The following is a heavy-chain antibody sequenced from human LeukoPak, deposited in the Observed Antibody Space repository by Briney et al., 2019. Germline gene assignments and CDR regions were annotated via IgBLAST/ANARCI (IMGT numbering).Heavy chain of an antibody. CDR2: IYHSGST. CDR3: ARVPQENYYYYMDV. V-gene: IGHV4-38-2*02. J-gene: IGHJ6*03. Sequence: SETLSLTCTVSGYSLSSGYYWGWIRQPPGKGLEWIGSIYHSGSTYYNPSLKSRVTISVDTSKNQLSLKLTSVTAADTAVYYCARVPQENYYYYMDVWGKGTSVTISS. CDR1: GYSLSSGYY.